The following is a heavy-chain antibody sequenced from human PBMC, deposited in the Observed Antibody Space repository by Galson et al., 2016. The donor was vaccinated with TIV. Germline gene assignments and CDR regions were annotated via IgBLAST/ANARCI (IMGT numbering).Heavy chain of an antibody. V-gene: IGHV1-69*01. J-gene: IGHJ6*02. D-gene: IGHD1-26*01. CDR3: VRGMGATTYYQYGMDV. CDR2: IIPIFRTS. CDR1: GGTFNKYA. Sequence: CKASGGTFNKYAISWVRQAPGQGLEWMGGIIPIFRTSRYAQKFQGRVTITADEYMSTVDMELSSLRSEDTAVYYCVRGMGATTYYQYGMDVWGQGTTVTVSS.